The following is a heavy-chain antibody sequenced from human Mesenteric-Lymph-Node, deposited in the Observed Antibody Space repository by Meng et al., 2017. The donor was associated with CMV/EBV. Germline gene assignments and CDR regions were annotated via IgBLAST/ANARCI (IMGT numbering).Heavy chain of an antibody. CDR3: ASSSFGSGSYYFDY. Sequence: KASVGTFRSYAIRWVRQAPGQGLEWMGGIIPIFGTANYEQKFQGRVTITADKSTSTAYMELSSLRSEDTAVYYCASSSFGSGSYYFDYWGQGTLVTVSS. D-gene: IGHD3-10*01. CDR1: VGTFRSYA. J-gene: IGHJ4*02. CDR2: IIPIFGTA. V-gene: IGHV1-69*06.